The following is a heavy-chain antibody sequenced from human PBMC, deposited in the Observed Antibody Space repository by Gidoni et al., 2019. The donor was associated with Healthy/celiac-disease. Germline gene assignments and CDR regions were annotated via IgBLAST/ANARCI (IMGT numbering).Heavy chain of an antibody. Sequence: EVQLLESGGGLVQAGGSLRISCAAAGFTFSSYAMSWVRQAPGKGLECVSAISGSGGSTYYADSVKGRFTISRDNSKNTLYLQMNSLRAEDTAVYYCAKDHDVDYYDSSGSGYNWFDPWGQGTLVTVSS. CDR3: AKDHDVDYYDSSGSGYNWFDP. CDR2: ISGSGGST. V-gene: IGHV3-23*01. CDR1: GFTFSSYA. D-gene: IGHD3-22*01. J-gene: IGHJ5*02.